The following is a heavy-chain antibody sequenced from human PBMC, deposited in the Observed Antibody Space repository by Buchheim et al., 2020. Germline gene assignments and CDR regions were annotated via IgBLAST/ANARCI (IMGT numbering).Heavy chain of an antibody. CDR2: IYYSGST. CDR3: ARLGYCSSTSCYPRFDP. D-gene: IGHD2-2*01. J-gene: IGHJ5*02. Sequence: QLQLQESGPGLVKPSETLSLTCTVSGGSISSNSYYWGWIRQPPGKGLEWIGSIYYSGSTYYNPSLKSRVTISVDPSKNQFSLKLSSVTAADTAVYYCARLGYCSSTSCYPRFDPWGQGTL. CDR1: GGSISSNSYY. V-gene: IGHV4-39*01.